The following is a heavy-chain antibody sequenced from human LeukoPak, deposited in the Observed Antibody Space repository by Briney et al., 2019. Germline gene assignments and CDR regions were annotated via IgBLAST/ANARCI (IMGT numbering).Heavy chain of an antibody. J-gene: IGHJ6*02. CDR3: ARDRSGGGNAYYHYGMDV. CDR1: GFTFSSYS. V-gene: IGHV3-30*03. Sequence: GGSLRLSCAASGFTFSSYSMNWVRQAPGKGLEWVAVISYDGSNKYYADSVKGRFTISRDNSKNTLYLQMNSLSAEDTAVYYCARDRSGGGNAYYHYGMDVWGQGTTVTVSS. D-gene: IGHD2-15*01. CDR2: ISYDGSNK.